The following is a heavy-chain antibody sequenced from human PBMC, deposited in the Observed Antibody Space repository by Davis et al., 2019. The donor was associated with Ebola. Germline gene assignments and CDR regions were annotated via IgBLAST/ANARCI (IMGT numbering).Heavy chain of an antibody. CDR3: ARDTVIAVAGIDYRYYGMDV. CDR1: GGSISSYY. CDR2: IYHSGST. V-gene: IGHV4-4*02. D-gene: IGHD6-19*01. J-gene: IGHJ6*02. Sequence: MPSETLSLTCTVSGGSISSYYWSWVRQPPGKGLEWIGEIYHSGSTNYNPSLKSRVTISVDKSKNQFSLKLSSVTAADTAVYYCARDTVIAVAGIDYRYYGMDVWGQGTTVTVSS.